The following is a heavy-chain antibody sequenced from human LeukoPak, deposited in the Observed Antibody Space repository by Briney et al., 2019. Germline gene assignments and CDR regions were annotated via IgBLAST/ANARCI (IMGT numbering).Heavy chain of an antibody. D-gene: IGHD3-22*01. Sequence: GGSLRLSCVASGFTFSNYVMNWVRQAPGKGLEWVSVIYSGGSTYYADSVRGRFTISRDNSKNTLYLQMNSLRAEDTAVYYCATSNYYDSSGFHFQHWGQGTLVTVSS. CDR2: IYSGGST. CDR3: ATSNYYDSSGFHFQH. V-gene: IGHV3-53*01. CDR1: GFTFSNYV. J-gene: IGHJ1*01.